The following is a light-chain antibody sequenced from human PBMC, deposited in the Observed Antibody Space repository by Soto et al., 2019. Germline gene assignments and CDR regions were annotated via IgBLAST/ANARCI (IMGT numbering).Light chain of an antibody. CDR3: RQHNSFPIT. V-gene: IGKV1-9*01. CDR1: QGISSY. J-gene: IGKJ5*01. CDR2: AAS. Sequence: DIQLSQSPFFLSASVGDRFTITCRASQGISSYLVWYQQKVGTAPKSLIYAASTLQTGVPSRFSGRRSGTEFTLTISSLQPEDSATYYCRQHNSFPITFGQGTRLEIK.